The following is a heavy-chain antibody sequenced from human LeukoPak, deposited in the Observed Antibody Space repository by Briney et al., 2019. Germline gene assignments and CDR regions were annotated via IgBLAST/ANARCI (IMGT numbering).Heavy chain of an antibody. V-gene: IGHV3-30*02. Sequence: PGGSLRLSCAASGFTFSSHGLQWVRQAPGKGLEWVAFIRYDGGNKYYADSVKGRFTISRDNSKDTLFLQMNSLRPEDTAVYYCAKDQQRFLEWSPSDYWGQGTLVTASS. J-gene: IGHJ4*02. CDR1: GFTFSSHG. CDR2: IRYDGGNK. CDR3: AKDQQRFLEWSPSDY. D-gene: IGHD3-3*01.